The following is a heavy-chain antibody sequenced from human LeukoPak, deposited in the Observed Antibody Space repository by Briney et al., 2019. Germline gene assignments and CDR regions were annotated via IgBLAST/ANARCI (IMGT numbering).Heavy chain of an antibody. CDR1: GGSISTYY. CDR2: IYYTGGT. J-gene: IGHJ4*02. V-gene: IGHV4-59*12. CDR3: ARDSGIAAAGTGFDY. Sequence: PSETLSLTCTVPGGSISTYYWSWIRQPPGKGLEWIGYIYYTGGTNYSPSLKSRVTISVDTSKNQFSLKLSSVTAADTAVYYCARDSGIAAAGTGFDYWGQGTLVTVSS. D-gene: IGHD6-13*01.